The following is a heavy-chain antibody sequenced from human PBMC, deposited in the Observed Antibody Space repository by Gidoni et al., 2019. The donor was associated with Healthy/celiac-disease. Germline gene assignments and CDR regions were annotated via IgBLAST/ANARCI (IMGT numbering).Heavy chain of an antibody. CDR1: GGSISSYY. CDR2: IYYSGST. Sequence: QVQLQESGPGLVKPSETLSLTCTVSGGSISSYYWPWIRHPPGKGLEWIGYIYYSGSTNYNPSLKSRVTISVDTSKNQFSLKLSSVTAADTAVYYCARGGVGNYCSGGSCYSHFYYYYGMDVWGQGTTVTVSS. CDR3: ARGGVGNYCSGGSCYSHFYYYYGMDV. V-gene: IGHV4-59*01. J-gene: IGHJ6*02. D-gene: IGHD2-15*01.